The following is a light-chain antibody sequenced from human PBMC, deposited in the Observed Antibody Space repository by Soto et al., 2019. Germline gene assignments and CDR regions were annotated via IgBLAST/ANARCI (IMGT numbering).Light chain of an antibody. J-gene: IGLJ1*01. Sequence: QSVLTQPPSVSAAPGQKVNISCSGSSYNIGNNYVSWYQQVPGTAPKLLIYDNNKRPSGNPDRFSGSKSGTSATLGISGLQTGDEADYYCGTWDSSLSVHVFGTGTKVTVL. CDR2: DNN. CDR1: SYNIGNNY. V-gene: IGLV1-51*01. CDR3: GTWDSSLSVHV.